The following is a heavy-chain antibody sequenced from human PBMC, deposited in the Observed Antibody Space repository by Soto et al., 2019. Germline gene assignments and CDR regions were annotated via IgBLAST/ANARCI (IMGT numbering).Heavy chain of an antibody. D-gene: IGHD1-26*01. CDR3: ASSGG. CDR2: IWYDGSNK. V-gene: IGHV3-33*08. J-gene: IGHJ4*02. CDR1: GFTFSSYG. Sequence: VQLVESGGGLVRPGGSLKLSCAASGFTFSSYGMHWVRQAPGKGLEWVAVIWYDGSNKYYADPVKGRFTISRDNSKNILFLQMNSLRVEDTAVYYCASSGGWGQGTLVTVSS.